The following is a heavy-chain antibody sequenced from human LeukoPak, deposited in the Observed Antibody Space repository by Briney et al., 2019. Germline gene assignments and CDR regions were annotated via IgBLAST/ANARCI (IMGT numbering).Heavy chain of an antibody. Sequence: GASVKVSCKASGYTFTGYYMHWVRQAPGQGLEWMGWINPNSGGTNYAQKFQGRVTMTRDTSISTAYMELSRLRSDDTAVYYCARDSRYNWNDKGYWGQGTLVTVSS. CDR2: INPNSGGT. CDR3: ARDSRYNWNDKGY. D-gene: IGHD1-1*01. J-gene: IGHJ4*02. V-gene: IGHV1-2*02. CDR1: GYTFTGYY.